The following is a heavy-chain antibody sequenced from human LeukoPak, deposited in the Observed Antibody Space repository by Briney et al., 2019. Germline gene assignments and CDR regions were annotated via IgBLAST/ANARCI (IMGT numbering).Heavy chain of an antibody. V-gene: IGHV3-23*01. CDR2: ISGSGGST. J-gene: IGHJ4*02. Sequence: GGSLRLSCAASGFTFSSYAMSWVRQAPGKGLEWVSAISGSGGSTYYADSVKGRFTISRDNSKNTLYLQMNSLRAEDTAVYYSAKGPTYYYDSSGYSPIGGWGQGTLVTVSS. CDR1: GFTFSSYA. CDR3: AKGPTYYYDSSGYSPIGG. D-gene: IGHD3-22*01.